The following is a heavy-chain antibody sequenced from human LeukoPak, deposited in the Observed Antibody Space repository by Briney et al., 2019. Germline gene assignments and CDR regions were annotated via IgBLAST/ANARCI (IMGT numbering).Heavy chain of an antibody. Sequence: ASVKVSCKASGFTFSDYFIHWVRQAPGQGLEWMGWIIPKSGATNFAQRFRDRVTVTSDTSTVYMDLSRLTSDDTAVYYCARSIAAAWDNWFDPWGQGTLVTVSS. CDR3: ARSIAAAWDNWFDP. D-gene: IGHD6-13*01. V-gene: IGHV1-2*02. J-gene: IGHJ5*02. CDR1: GFTFSDYF. CDR2: IIPKSGAT.